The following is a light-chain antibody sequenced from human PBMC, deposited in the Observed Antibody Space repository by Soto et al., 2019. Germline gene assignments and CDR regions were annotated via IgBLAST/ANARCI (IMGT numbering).Light chain of an antibody. Sequence: QSALTQPASVSGSPGQSITISCTVTISDVGSYNYVSWYQQYPGKAPKLMIYDVSTRPSGVSDRFSGSKSGNTASLTIPGLRAEDEADYYCGSYTTSSNYVFGTGTKVTVL. CDR2: DVS. CDR1: ISDVGSYNY. J-gene: IGLJ1*01. V-gene: IGLV2-14*03. CDR3: GSYTTSSNYV.